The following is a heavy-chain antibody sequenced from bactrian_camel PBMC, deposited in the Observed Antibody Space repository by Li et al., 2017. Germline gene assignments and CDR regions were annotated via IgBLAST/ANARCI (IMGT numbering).Heavy chain of an antibody. D-gene: IGHD1*01. CDR1: RFSFSTVV. V-gene: IGHV3S54*01. CDR3: AAEFGRRLFLRASAFGY. Sequence: HVQLVESGGGSVQAGGSLQLSCSASRFSFSTVVMGWFRQIPDDEHEAQVVATISPGGDSTYYADSVKGRFTISRDNSRNTLYLQMNSLKPEDTAMYYCAAEFGRRLFLRASAFGYWGQGTQVTVS. J-gene: IGHJ6*01. CDR2: ISPGGDST.